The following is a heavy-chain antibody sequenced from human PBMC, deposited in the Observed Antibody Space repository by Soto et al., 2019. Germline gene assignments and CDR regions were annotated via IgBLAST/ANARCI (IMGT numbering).Heavy chain of an antibody. CDR2: IYWDDNK. CDR3: AHSSDFGSGSEYFDY. D-gene: IGHD3-10*01. CDR1: GFSLTANGVG. V-gene: IGHV2-5*02. J-gene: IGHJ4*01. Sequence: QITSKESGPTLVKPTQTLTLTCTFSGFSLTANGVGVGWIRQPPGKALEWLALIYWDDNKRYSPSLESRLTITKDTSKTQVVLTLTNMDPVDTGTYFCAHSSDFGSGSEYFDYWGQGTLVAVSS.